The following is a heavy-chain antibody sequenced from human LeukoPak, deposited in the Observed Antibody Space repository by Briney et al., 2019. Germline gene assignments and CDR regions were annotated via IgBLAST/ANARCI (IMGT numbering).Heavy chain of an antibody. CDR2: IYYTGST. V-gene: IGHV4-59*01. Sequence: SETLSLTCIVSGGSINNYYWSWIRQPPGKGLEWIGYIYYTGSTNYSPSLESRVTISVDMSDNQFSLKLTSVTAADTAVYYCARDPWLVPGSPLKRFDYWGQGILVTVSS. J-gene: IGHJ4*02. CDR3: ARDPWLVPGSPLKRFDY. CDR1: GGSINNYY. D-gene: IGHD6-19*01.